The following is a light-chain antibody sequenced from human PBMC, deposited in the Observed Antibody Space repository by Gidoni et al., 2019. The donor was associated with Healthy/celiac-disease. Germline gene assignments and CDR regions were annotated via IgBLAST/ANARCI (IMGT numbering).Light chain of an antibody. V-gene: IGKV3-11*01. CDR3: QQRSNWPPT. CDR1: QSVSSY. Sequence: EIVLTQSPATLSLSPGERATLSCRASQSVSSYLAWYQQKPGQAPRLLIYDASNRATPLPARFSGSGSGTDFTLTISSLEPEDFAVYYCQQRSNWPPTFGQGTRLEIK. CDR2: DAS. J-gene: IGKJ5*01.